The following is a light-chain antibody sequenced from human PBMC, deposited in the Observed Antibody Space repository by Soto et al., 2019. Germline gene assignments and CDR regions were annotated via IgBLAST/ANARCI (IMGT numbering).Light chain of an antibody. CDR2: DVN. CDR3: TSDTTSSTEV. V-gene: IGLV2-14*03. CDR1: SSDVGAYNY. J-gene: IGLJ3*02. Sequence: QSVLTQPASVSGSPGQSITISCTGTSSDVGAYNYVSWCQHHPGKAPKLIIYDVNNRPSGVSNRFSGSKSGNTASLTISGQQADDDAYYYFTSDTTSSTEVFGGGTKLTVL.